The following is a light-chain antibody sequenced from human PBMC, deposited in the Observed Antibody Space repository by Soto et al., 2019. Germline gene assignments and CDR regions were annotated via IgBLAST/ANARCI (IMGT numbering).Light chain of an antibody. J-gene: IGKJ4*01. CDR2: GAS. V-gene: IGKV3-15*01. CDR3: QQYNNWLT. CDR1: QSVSSN. Sequence: EIVMTQSPATLSVSPGERATLSCRASQSVSSNLAWYQQKLGQAPRLLIYGASTRATGIPARFSGSGSRTEFTLTISSLQSEDFAVYYCQQYNNWLTFGGGTKVEIK.